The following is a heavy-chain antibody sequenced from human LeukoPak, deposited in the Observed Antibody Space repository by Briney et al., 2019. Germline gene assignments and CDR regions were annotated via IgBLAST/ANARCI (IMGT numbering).Heavy chain of an antibody. CDR3: ARDQAYSFDY. CDR1: GFTFSAYS. CDR2: IGSSSSPI. D-gene: IGHD4-11*01. J-gene: IGHJ4*02. Sequence: GGSLRLSCAASGFTFSAYSMNWVRQAPEKGLEWVSYIGSSSSPIYYADSVKGRFTISRDNAKNSLYPQMDSLRAEDTAVYYCARDQAYSFDYWGQGTLVTVSS. V-gene: IGHV3-48*01.